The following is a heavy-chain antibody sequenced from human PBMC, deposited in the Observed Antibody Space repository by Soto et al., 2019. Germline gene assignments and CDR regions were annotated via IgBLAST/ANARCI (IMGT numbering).Heavy chain of an antibody. CDR2: IKQDGSEK. CDR1: GFTFNSYW. V-gene: IGHV3-7*01. J-gene: IGHJ6*02. CDR3: AREKPATTVYYYYGMDV. Sequence: EVQLVESGGGLVQPGGSLRLSCVASGFTFNSYWMSWVRQAPGKGLEWVANIKQDGSEKYYVDSVKGRFTISRDNAKNSLYLQMNSLRAEDTAVYYCAREKPATTVYYYYGMDVWGQGTTVTVSS.